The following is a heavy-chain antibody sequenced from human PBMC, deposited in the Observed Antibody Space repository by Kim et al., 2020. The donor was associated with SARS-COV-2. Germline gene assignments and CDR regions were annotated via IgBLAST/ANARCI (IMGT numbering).Heavy chain of an antibody. V-gene: IGHV1-2*02. D-gene: IGHD3-10*01. J-gene: IGHJ4*02. Sequence: ASVKVSCQTSGYTITNNYLHWVRQAPGKGLEWMGWLNPNSGGAHYVEKFQGRVTMTSDTSISTAYMELSRLSSDDTAVYYCARGDLYNSCFDHWGQGTRVTVSS. CDR2: LNPNSGGA. CDR1: GYTITNNY. CDR3: ARGDLYNSCFDH.